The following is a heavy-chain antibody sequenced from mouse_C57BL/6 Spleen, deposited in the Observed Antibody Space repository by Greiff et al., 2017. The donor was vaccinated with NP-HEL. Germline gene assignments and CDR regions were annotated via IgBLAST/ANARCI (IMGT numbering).Heavy chain of an antibody. V-gene: IGHV1-72*01. D-gene: IGHD2-3*01. CDR3: ARTDGYHEGFAY. CDR2: LDPNSGGT. Sequence: VQLQQSGAELVKPGASVKLSCKASGYTFTSYWMHWVKQRPGRGLEWIGRLDPNSGGTKYNEKFKSKATLTVDKPSSTAYMQLSSLTSEDSAVYDGARTDGYHEGFAYWGQGTLVTVSA. J-gene: IGHJ3*01. CDR1: GYTFTSYW.